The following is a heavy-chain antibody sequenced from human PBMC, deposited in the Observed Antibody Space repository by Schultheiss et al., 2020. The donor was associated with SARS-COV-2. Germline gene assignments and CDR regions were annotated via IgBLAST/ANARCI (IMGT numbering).Heavy chain of an antibody. CDR3: ARGYDSSGYYFDP. Sequence: GSLRLSCAVSGYSISSGYYWGWIRQPPGKGLEWIGYIYYSGSTNYNPSLKSRVTISVDTSKNQLSLKMRSVSAADTAVYYCARGYDSSGYYFDPWGQGTLVTVSS. J-gene: IGHJ5*02. CDR2: IYYSGST. CDR1: GYSISSGYY. D-gene: IGHD3-22*01. V-gene: IGHV4-38-2*01.